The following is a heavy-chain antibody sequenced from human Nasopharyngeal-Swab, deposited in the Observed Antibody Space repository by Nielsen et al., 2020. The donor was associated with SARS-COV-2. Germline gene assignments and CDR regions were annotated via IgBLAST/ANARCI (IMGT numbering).Heavy chain of an antibody. J-gene: IGHJ4*02. V-gene: IGHV3-30*18. Sequence: GESLKISCAASGFTFSSYGTHWVRQAPGKGLEWVAVISYDGSNKYYADSVKGRFTISRDNSKNTLYLQMNSLRAEDTAVYYCAKSVGIAVAGTDYWGQGTLVTVSS. CDR3: AKSVGIAVAGTDY. CDR1: GFTFSSYG. CDR2: ISYDGSNK. D-gene: IGHD6-19*01.